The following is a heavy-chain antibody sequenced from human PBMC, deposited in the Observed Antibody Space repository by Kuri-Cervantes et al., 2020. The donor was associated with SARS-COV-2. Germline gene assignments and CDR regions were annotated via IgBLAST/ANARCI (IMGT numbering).Heavy chain of an antibody. CDR3: AKDLTIAVAGFNWYFDL. Sequence: GESLKISCAASGFTFSSYSMNWVRQAPGKGLEWVSYISSSSSTIYYADSVKGRFTISRDNAKNSLYLQMNSLRAEDTAVYYCAKDLTIAVAGFNWYFDLWGRGTLVTVSS. CDR2: ISSSSSTI. CDR1: GFTFSSYS. D-gene: IGHD6-19*01. V-gene: IGHV3-48*01. J-gene: IGHJ2*01.